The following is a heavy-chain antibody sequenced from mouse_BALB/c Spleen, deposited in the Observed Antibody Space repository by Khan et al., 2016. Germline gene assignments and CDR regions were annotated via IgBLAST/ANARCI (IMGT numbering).Heavy chain of an antibody. D-gene: IGHD1-1*01. CDR3: AINYYDSSLFDV. V-gene: IGHV9-2-1*01. CDR2: INTETGEP. CDR1: GYTFTDFS. J-gene: IGHJ1*01. Sequence: QIQLVQSGPELKKPGETVKISCRASGYTFTDFSMHWVKQTPGKGLKWMGWINTETGEPAYADDFKGRFAFSLETSASTAYLQINNLKNEDTATYLYAINYYDSSLFDVWGAGTTVTVSS.